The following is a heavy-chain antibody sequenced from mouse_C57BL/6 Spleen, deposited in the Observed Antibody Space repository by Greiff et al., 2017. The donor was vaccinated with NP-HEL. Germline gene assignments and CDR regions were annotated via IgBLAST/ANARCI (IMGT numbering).Heavy chain of an antibody. D-gene: IGHD2-3*01. Sequence: EVQLQESGPGLVKPSQSLSLTCSVTGYSITSGYYWNWIRQFPGNKLEWMGYISYDGSNNYNPSLKNRISITRDTSKNQFFLKLNSVTTEDTATYYCASQGGYSWFAYWGQGTLVTVSA. V-gene: IGHV3-6*01. CDR1: GYSITSGYY. J-gene: IGHJ3*01. CDR3: ASQGGYSWFAY. CDR2: ISYDGSN.